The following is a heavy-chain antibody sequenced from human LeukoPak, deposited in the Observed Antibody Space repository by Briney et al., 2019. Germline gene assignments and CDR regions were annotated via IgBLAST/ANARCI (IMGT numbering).Heavy chain of an antibody. CDR3: ARDPLKYPSTGFDP. D-gene: IGHD6-6*01. CDR2: INPNGGGST. J-gene: IGHJ5*02. Sequence: ASVKVSCKASGYTFTTFYMHWVRQAPGQGLEWMGVINPNGGGSTNYARKFQGRVSMTRDMSTSTVYMELSSLRSEDTAVYYCARDPLKYPSTGFDPWGQGTLVTVSS. V-gene: IGHV1-46*01. CDR1: GYTFTTFY.